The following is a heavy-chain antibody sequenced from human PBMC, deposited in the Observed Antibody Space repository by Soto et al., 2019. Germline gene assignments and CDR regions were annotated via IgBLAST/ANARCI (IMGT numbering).Heavy chain of an antibody. CDR2: IFYSGST. CDR1: GGSISSLY. Sequence: PSETLSLTCTVSGGSISSLYWNWIRQPPGKGLEWIGAIFYSGSTTYNPSLKSRVTISVGTSKNQFSLKLTSVTAADTAAYYCARVREYRGYGNAFDIWGQGTMVTVSS. CDR3: ARVREYRGYGNAFDI. V-gene: IGHV4-59*01. J-gene: IGHJ3*02. D-gene: IGHD5-12*01.